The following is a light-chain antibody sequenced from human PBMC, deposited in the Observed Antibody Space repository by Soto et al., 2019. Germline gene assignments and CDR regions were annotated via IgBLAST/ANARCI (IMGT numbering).Light chain of an antibody. CDR3: QVWDIITYHVV. Sequence: SYELTQPPSVSVAPGQTAKITCAGDNIDTKSMHWYQQRPGQAPVLVVHDGTDRAAGIPERFSGSKSGGTATLTISRVEAGDEADYYCQVWDIITYHVVFGGGTQLTVL. CDR1: NIDTKS. V-gene: IGLV3-21*02. J-gene: IGLJ2*01. CDR2: DGT.